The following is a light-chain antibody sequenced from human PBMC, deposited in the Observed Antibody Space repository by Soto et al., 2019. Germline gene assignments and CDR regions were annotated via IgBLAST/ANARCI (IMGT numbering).Light chain of an antibody. CDR1: SSDSGGYNY. Sequence: QSALTQPASVSASPGQSITISCTGTSSDSGGYNYVSWYQQHQGKAPKLIIYEVTNRPSGVSDRFSGSKSGNTASLTISGLQAEDEADYYCSSYRSSSTLGVFGGGTKVTVL. J-gene: IGLJ3*02. V-gene: IGLV2-14*03. CDR2: EVT. CDR3: SSYRSSSTLGV.